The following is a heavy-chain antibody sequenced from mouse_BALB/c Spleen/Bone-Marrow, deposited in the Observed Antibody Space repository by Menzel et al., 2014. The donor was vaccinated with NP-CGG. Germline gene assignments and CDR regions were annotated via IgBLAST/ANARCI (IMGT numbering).Heavy chain of an antibody. CDR1: GFDFSRFW. CDR2: INPDSSTI. Sequence: EVQGVESGGGLVQPGGSLKLSCAASGFDFSRFWMSWVRQAPGKGLEWIGEINPDSSTISYTPSLKGKFIISRVNAKNTLYLQKSKVRSEDTALYYCTRLHYYGYSAYWGQGTLVTVST. V-gene: IGHV4-1*02. CDR3: TRLHYYGYSAY. D-gene: IGHD1-2*01. J-gene: IGHJ3*01.